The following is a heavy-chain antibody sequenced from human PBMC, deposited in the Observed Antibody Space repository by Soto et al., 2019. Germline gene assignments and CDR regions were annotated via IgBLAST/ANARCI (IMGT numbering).Heavy chain of an antibody. V-gene: IGHV1-8*01. CDR3: ARADRDYYDSSGYYYYYGMDV. CDR1: GYTFTSYD. D-gene: IGHD3-22*01. Sequence: ASVKVSCKASGYTFTSYDINWVRQATGQGLERMGWMNPNSGNTGYAQKFQGRVTMTRNTSISTAYMELSSLRSEDTAVYYCARADRDYYDSSGYYYYYGMDVWGQGTTVTVSS. J-gene: IGHJ6*02. CDR2: MNPNSGNT.